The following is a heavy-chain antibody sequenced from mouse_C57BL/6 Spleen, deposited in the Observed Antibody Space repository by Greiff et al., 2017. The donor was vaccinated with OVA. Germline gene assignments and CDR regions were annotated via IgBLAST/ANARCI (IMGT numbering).Heavy chain of an antibody. D-gene: IGHD1-1*01. CDR2: IDPNSGGT. Sequence: QVQLQQPGAELVKPGASVKLSCKASGYTFTSYWMHWVKQRPGRGLEWIGRIDPNSGGTKYNEKFKSKATLTVAKPSSPAYMQLSSLTSEDSAVYYCASGVYGSSYYFDYWGQGTTLTGSS. J-gene: IGHJ2*01. CDR1: GYTFTSYW. V-gene: IGHV1-72*01. CDR3: ASGVYGSSYYFDY.